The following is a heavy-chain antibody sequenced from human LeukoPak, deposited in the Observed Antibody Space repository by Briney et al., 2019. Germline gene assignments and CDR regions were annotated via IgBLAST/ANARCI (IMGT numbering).Heavy chain of an antibody. J-gene: IGHJ4*02. Sequence: GESLKISCKGSGYSFTTYWIGWLRQMPGKGPEWMGIIYPGDSDTRYSPSFQGHVTISADKSISTAYLQWSSLKAPDPAMYYCARRHDISDPYDYWGQATLVTVSP. V-gene: IGHV5-51*01. CDR1: GYSFTTYW. D-gene: IGHD3-9*01. CDR3: ARRHDISDPYDY. CDR2: IYPGDSDT.